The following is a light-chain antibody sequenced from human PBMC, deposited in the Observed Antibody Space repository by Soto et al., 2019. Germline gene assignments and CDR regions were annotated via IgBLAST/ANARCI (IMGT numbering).Light chain of an antibody. Sequence: DIQLTPSPSSLSASVGDRVTITCRASQSISTYLNWYQHKPGKAPHPMIYTASNLQNGVPSRFSGIGSGTDFTLTISSLQTEDFATYYCQQSYITLAWTFCQGTKVDIK. CDR2: TAS. CDR3: QQSYITLAWT. V-gene: IGKV1-39*01. CDR1: QSISTY. J-gene: IGKJ1*01.